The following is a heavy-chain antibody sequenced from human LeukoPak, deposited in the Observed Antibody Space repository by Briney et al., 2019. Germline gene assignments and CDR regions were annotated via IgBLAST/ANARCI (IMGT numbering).Heavy chain of an antibody. CDR1: GYSFTSYW. Sequence: GESLKISCKGSGYSFTSYWIGWVRQMPGKGLEWMGIIYPGDSDTTYSPSFQGQVTISADKSISTAYLQWSSLKASDTAMYYCATISAGDFLSGGIFDYWGQGTLVTVSS. D-gene: IGHD3-3*01. J-gene: IGHJ4*02. V-gene: IGHV5-51*01. CDR3: ATISAGDFLSGGIFDY. CDR2: IYPGDSDT.